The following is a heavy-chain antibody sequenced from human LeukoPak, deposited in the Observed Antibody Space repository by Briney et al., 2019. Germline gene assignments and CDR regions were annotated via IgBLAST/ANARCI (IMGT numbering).Heavy chain of an antibody. D-gene: IGHD3-10*01. CDR1: GGSFSDYY. CDR3: AKSNGYGLVDI. J-gene: IGHJ3*02. CDR2: INPGGST. V-gene: IGHV4-34*01. Sequence: PSETLSLTCAVYGGSFSDYYWSWIRQPPGKGLEWIGEINPGGSTNYSPSLKSRVTISLDTSRNQFSLKLNSVTAADTAVYYCAKSNGYGLVDIWGQGTMVTVSS.